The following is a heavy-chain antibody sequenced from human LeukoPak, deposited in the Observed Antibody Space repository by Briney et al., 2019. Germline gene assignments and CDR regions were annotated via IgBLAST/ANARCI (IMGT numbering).Heavy chain of an antibody. CDR1: GFTFSSYS. CDR2: INHSGST. CDR3: ARQFGGSLDY. J-gene: IGHJ4*02. D-gene: IGHD3-10*01. V-gene: IGHV4-34*01. Sequence: GSLRLSCAASGFTFSSYSMNWVRQAPGKGLEWIGEINHSGSTNYNPSLKSRVTISVDTSKNQFSLKLSSVTAADTAVYYCARQFGGSLDYWGQGTLVTVSS.